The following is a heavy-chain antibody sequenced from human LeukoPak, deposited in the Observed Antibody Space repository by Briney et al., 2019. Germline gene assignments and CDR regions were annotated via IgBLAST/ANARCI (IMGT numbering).Heavy chain of an antibody. V-gene: IGHV4-59*01. D-gene: IGHD3-9*01. CDR1: GGSISSYY. J-gene: IGHJ6*02. CDR2: IYYSGST. Sequence: SETLFLTCTVSGGSISSYYWSWIRQPPGKGLEWIGYIYYSGSTNYNPSLKSRVTISVDTSKNQFSLKLSSVTAADTAVYYCARGPKYYDILTGYYTYYYYGMDVWGQGTTVTVSS. CDR3: ARGPKYYDILTGYYTYYYYGMDV.